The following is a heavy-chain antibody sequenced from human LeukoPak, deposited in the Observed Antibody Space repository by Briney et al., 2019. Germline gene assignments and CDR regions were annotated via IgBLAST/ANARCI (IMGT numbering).Heavy chain of an antibody. CDR1: GFTFSSYW. J-gene: IGHJ3*02. CDR3: ARDCSSTSCPKPGAFDI. Sequence: GGSLGLSCAASGFTFSSYWMHWVRQAPGKGLVWVSRINSDGSSTSYADSVKGRFTISRDNAKNTLYLQMNSLRAEDTAVYYCARDCSSTSCPKPGAFDIWGQGTMVTVSS. CDR2: INSDGSST. V-gene: IGHV3-74*01. D-gene: IGHD2-2*01.